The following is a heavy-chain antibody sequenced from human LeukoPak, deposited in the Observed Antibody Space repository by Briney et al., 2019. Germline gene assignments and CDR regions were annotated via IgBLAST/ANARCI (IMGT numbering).Heavy chain of an antibody. CDR3: AREYYYDSKGYGFDY. CDR2: INPSSGST. CDR1: GYTFTGYY. V-gene: IGHV1-46*01. J-gene: IGHJ4*02. Sequence: GASVNVSCKASGYTFTGYYMHWVRQAPGQGLEWMGIINPSSGSTSYAQKFQGRVTMTRDTSTSTVYMELSSLRSEDTAVYYCAREYYYDSKGYGFDYWGQGTLVTVSS. D-gene: IGHD3-22*01.